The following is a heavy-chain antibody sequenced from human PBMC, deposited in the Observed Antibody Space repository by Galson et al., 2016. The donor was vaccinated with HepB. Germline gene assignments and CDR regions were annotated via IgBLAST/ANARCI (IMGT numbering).Heavy chain of an antibody. V-gene: IGHV4-4*02. CDR3: ARPLMSFWRAPFEY. J-gene: IGHJ4*02. CDR2: IYESGSI. D-gene: IGHD3-3*01. Sequence: SETLSLTCGVSGASISSSNWWSWVRQPPGKGLEWIGEIYESGSINYNPSLKSRVTISVDKSKNQFSLKLTSVTAADTAVYYCARPLMSFWRAPFEYWGQGALVIVSS. CDR1: GASISSSNW.